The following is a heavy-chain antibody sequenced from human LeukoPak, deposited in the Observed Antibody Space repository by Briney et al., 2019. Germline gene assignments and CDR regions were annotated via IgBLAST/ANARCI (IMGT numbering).Heavy chain of an antibody. CDR2: INHSGST. Sequence: SETLSLTCAVYGGSFSGYYWSWIRQPPGKGLEWIGEINHSGSTNYSPSLKSRVTVSVDTSKNQFSLKLSSVTAADTAVYYCARYRKYQLLSVDYWGQGTLVTVSS. V-gene: IGHV4-34*09. CDR3: ARYRKYQLLSVDY. D-gene: IGHD2-2*01. CDR1: GGSFSGYY. J-gene: IGHJ4*02.